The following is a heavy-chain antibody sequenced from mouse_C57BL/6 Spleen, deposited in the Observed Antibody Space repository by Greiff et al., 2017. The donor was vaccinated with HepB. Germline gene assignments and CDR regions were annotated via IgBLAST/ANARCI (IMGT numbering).Heavy chain of an antibody. CDR1: GYTFTSYW. Sequence: QVQLKQPGAELVKPGASVKLSCKASGYTFTSYWMHWVKQRPGRGLEWIGRIDPNSGGTKYNEKFKSKATLTVDKPSSTAYMQLSSLTSEDSAVYYCARSGTTVGTWYFDVWGTGTTVTVSS. V-gene: IGHV1-72*01. CDR3: ARSGTTVGTWYFDV. D-gene: IGHD1-1*01. J-gene: IGHJ1*03. CDR2: IDPNSGGT.